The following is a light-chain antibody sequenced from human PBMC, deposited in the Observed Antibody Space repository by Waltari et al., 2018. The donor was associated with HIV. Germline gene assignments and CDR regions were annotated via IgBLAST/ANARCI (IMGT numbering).Light chain of an antibody. CDR1: SSDVGGSDF. CDR2: EVS. Sequence: QSALTQPASVSGSPGQSITLSCAATSSDVGGSDFVSWYQQHPGKAPKLMIYEVSNPPSGVSNRFSGSKSGNTASLTVSGLQAEDEADYYCSSYTGSSTYVVFGGGTKLTVL. J-gene: IGLJ2*01. CDR3: SSYTGSSTYVV. V-gene: IGLV2-14*01.